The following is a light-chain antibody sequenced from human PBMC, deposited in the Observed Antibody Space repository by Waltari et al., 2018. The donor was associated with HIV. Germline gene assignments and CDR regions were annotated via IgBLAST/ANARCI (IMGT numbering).Light chain of an antibody. CDR1: KLGNRF. Sequence: DLSQPASVSGSPGQTATVTCSGDKLGNRFACWYRQKSGQSPELIIYQDSRRPSGISDRFSGSTSGNKATLTIRGTQSIDEGDYYCQAWDSNTFVFGSGTRVTVL. J-gene: IGLJ1*01. CDR2: QDS. CDR3: QAWDSNTFV. V-gene: IGLV3-1*01.